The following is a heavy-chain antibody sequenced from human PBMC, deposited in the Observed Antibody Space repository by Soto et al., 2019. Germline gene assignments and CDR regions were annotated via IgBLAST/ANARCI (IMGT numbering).Heavy chain of an antibody. D-gene: IGHD2-21*01. V-gene: IGHV4-39*01. J-gene: IGHJ5*01. Sequence: KSSETLSLTCTVSGVSIHNSHSFWAWIRQPPGKGLQFIASVYHNGGAHYNSSLKSRVTISVDTANNQVSLRMRSLTAADTAFYYCGRVVEGATRHTDPDSWGQGILGTVSS. CDR1: GVSIHNSHSF. CDR3: GRVVEGATRHTDPDS. CDR2: VYHNGGA.